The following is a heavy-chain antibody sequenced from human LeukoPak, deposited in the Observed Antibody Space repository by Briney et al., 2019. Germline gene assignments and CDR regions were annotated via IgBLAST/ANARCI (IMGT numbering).Heavy chain of an antibody. J-gene: IGHJ6*02. CDR3: ARLCSSGWPNFYGLGD. Sequence: SETLSLTCTVAGDSITSSGVYWGWVRQPPGTGLEWVGCAYYGGDTYSNPSLKSRITISFDTSKNQFSLSLSSVTAADTALYFCARLCSSGWPNFYGLGDWGQGTTVTVSS. CDR2: AYYGGDT. CDR1: GDSITSSGVY. V-gene: IGHV4-39*01. D-gene: IGHD6-19*01.